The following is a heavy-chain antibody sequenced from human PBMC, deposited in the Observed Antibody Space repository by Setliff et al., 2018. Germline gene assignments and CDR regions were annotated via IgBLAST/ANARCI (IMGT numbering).Heavy chain of an antibody. J-gene: IGHJ5*02. CDR1: GGSLNSGSYY. D-gene: IGHD1-26*01. CDR3: ARDNTILGATDH. Sequence: SETLSLTCAVSGGSLNSGSYYWSWIRQSTGRGLEWLGRLHTSGSTTYNPALNSRVTISVDTSTNQFSLRLTSLTAADTAVYFCARDNTILGATDHWGQGTLVTVS. V-gene: IGHV4-61*02. CDR2: LHTSGST.